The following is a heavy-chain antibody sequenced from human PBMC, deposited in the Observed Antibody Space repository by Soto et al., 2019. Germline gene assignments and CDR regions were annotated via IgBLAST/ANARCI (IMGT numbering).Heavy chain of an antibody. CDR2: ISSDGNHK. Sequence: QVQLVESVGGVVQPGRSLRLSCAASGFTVSSYTMHWVRQAPGQGLEWVAVISSDGNHKYYTDSVKSRFTISRDTSTNTLYLQMNSLRAEDTAVYYCARWEQPLFDYWGQGTLVTVSS. CDR3: ARWEQPLFDY. J-gene: IGHJ4*02. CDR1: GFTVSSYT. D-gene: IGHD1-26*01. V-gene: IGHV3-30-3*01.